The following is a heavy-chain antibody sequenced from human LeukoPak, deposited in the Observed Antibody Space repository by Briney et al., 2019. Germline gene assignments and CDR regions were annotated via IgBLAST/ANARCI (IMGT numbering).Heavy chain of an antibody. CDR1: GFTFSSYG. CDR2: ISYDGSNK. CDR3: ARSSIVVVTDAHLDY. Sequence: GRSLRLSCAASGFTFSSYGMHWVRQAPGKGLEWVAVISYDGSNKYYADSVKGRFTISRDNSKNTLYLQMNSLRAEDTAVYYCARSSIVVVTDAHLDYWGQGTLVTVSS. V-gene: IGHV3-30*03. J-gene: IGHJ4*02. D-gene: IGHD2-21*02.